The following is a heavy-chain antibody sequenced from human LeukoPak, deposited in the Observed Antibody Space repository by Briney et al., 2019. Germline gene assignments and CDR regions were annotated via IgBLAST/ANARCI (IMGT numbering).Heavy chain of an antibody. CDR1: GGSISSSSYY. Sequence: SETLSLTCTVSGGSISSSSYYWGWIRQPPGKGLEWIGSIYYSGSTYYNPSLKSRVTISVDTSKNQFSLKLSSVTAADTAVYYCARGPLYYDFWSGYYNHWFDPWGQGTLVTVSS. CDR2: IYYSGST. D-gene: IGHD3-3*01. V-gene: IGHV4-39*07. J-gene: IGHJ5*02. CDR3: ARGPLYYDFWSGYYNHWFDP.